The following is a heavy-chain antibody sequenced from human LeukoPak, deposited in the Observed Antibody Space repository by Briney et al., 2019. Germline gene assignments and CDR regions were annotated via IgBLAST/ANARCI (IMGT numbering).Heavy chain of an antibody. Sequence: GGSLRLSCVASGLTVSNHWMSWVRQAPGKGLEWVANIREERGQEYYVDSVKGRFTISKNSAKNSLYLQMNSLRDEDTAVYFCARRYCTPSSCYSDNWGQGALVTVSS. J-gene: IGHJ4*02. D-gene: IGHD2-8*01. V-gene: IGHV3-7*03. CDR3: ARRYCTPSSCYSDN. CDR2: IREERGQE. CDR1: GLTVSNHW.